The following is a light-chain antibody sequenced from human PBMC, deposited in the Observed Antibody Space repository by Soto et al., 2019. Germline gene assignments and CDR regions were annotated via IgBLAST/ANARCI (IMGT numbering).Light chain of an antibody. V-gene: IGLV2-8*01. Sequence: QSALTQLPSASGSPGQSVTISCTGTSSDVGAYNFVSWYQQYPGKAPRLLIYELTKRPSGVPDRFSGSRSGNTASLTVSGLQTEDEADYYCSSFTTSSTLVVFGGGTKLTVL. J-gene: IGLJ2*01. CDR3: SSFTTSSTLVV. CDR2: ELT. CDR1: SSDVGAYNF.